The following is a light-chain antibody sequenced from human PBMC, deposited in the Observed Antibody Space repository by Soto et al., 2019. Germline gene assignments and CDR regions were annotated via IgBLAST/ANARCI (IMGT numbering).Light chain of an antibody. Sequence: QSALAQPGSVSGSPGQSITISCTGTSSDVGAYDFVSWYQQHPDKAPKLMIYEVSNRPSGVSYRFSGSKSVNTATLTISGLQAEHEADYYCSSYTTSSTRVFGTGTKLTVL. CDR2: EVS. J-gene: IGLJ1*01. V-gene: IGLV2-14*03. CDR1: SSDVGAYDF. CDR3: SSYTTSSTRV.